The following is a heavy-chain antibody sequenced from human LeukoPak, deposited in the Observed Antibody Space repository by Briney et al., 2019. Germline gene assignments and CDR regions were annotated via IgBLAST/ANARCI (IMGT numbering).Heavy chain of an antibody. CDR2: ITRKSDGGTT. Sequence: GGSLRLSCAASGFTFSNAWMSWVRQAPGKGLEWVGRITRKSDGGTTDYAAPVEGRFTISRDDSKNLLYLQMNSLKTGDTAVYFCTGEFDPWGQGTLVTVSS. CDR3: TGEFDP. CDR1: GFTFSNAW. V-gene: IGHV3-15*01. D-gene: IGHD1-26*01. J-gene: IGHJ5*02.